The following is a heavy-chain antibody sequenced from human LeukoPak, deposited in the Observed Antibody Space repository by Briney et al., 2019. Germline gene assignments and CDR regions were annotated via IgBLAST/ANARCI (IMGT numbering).Heavy chain of an antibody. V-gene: IGHV3-23*01. D-gene: IGHD4-17*01. J-gene: IGHJ4*02. Sequence: PGGSLRLSCAASGFTFSSYAMSWVRQAPGKGLEWASAISGSGGSTYYADSVKGRFTIFRDNSKNTLYLQMNSLRAEDTAVYYCAKYPSQFLDYGDSYYFDYWGQGTLVTVSS. CDR1: GFTFSSYA. CDR3: AKYPSQFLDYGDSYYFDY. CDR2: ISGSGGST.